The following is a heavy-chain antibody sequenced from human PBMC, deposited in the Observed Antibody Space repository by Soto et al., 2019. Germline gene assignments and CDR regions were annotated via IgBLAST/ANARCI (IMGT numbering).Heavy chain of an antibody. CDR2: ISWNSGSI. CDR3: AKGYDFYYYMDV. J-gene: IGHJ6*03. CDR1: GFTFDDYA. Sequence: GGSLRLSCAASGFTFDDYAMHWVRQAPGKGLEWVSGISWNSGSIGYADSVKGRFTISRDNAKNSLYLQMNSLRAEDTALYYCAKGYDFYYYMDVWGKGTTVTVSS. D-gene: IGHD5-12*01. V-gene: IGHV3-9*01.